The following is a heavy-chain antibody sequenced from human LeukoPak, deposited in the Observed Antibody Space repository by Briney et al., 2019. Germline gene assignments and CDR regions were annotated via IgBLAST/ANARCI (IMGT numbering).Heavy chain of an antibody. CDR1: GYTFTSYD. CDR3: ARHSYCSSTSCYLNDFWSGYPDY. D-gene: IGHD2-2*01. Sequence: ASVKVSCKASGYTFTSYDINWVRQATGQGLEWMGWMNPNSGNTGYAQKFQGRVTMTRNTSISTAYMELSSLKASDTAMYYCARHSYCSSTSCYLNDFWSGYPDYWGQGTLVTVSS. J-gene: IGHJ4*02. CDR2: MNPNSGNT. V-gene: IGHV1-8*01.